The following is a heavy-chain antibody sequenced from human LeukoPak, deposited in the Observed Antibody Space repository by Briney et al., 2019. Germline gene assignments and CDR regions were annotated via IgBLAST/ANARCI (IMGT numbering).Heavy chain of an antibody. V-gene: IGHV1-46*01. J-gene: IGHJ5*01. D-gene: IGHD3-22*01. Sequence: GASVKVSCKASGYTFTRYYMHWVRQAPGQGLEWMGIINPSGDNTSYAQKFQDRVTMTTDTSTSTAYMDLRSLGFDDTAVYYCARDKAFLGYYDTSGYFQQWFDSWGQGTLVTVSS. CDR2: INPSGDNT. CDR3: ARDKAFLGYYDTSGYFQQWFDS. CDR1: GYTFTRYY.